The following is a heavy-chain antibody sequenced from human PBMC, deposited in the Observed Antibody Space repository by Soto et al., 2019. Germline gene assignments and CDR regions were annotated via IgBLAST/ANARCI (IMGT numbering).Heavy chain of an antibody. D-gene: IGHD3-10*01. V-gene: IGHV3-30-3*01. J-gene: IGHJ6*02. CDR1: GFTFSSYA. CDR3: ARDFEYGSGSYYDYYGMDV. CDR2: ISYDGSNK. Sequence: QVQLVESGGGVVQPGRSLRLSCAASGFTFSSYAMHWVRQAPGKGLEWVAVISYDGSNKYYADSVKGRFTISRDNSNNTLYLQMNSLRAEDTAVYYCARDFEYGSGSYYDYYGMDVWGQGTTVTVSS.